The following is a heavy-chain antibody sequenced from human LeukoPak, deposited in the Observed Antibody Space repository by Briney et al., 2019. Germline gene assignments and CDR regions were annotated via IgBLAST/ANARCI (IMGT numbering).Heavy chain of an antibody. CDR1: GGSISSSSYY. V-gene: IGHV4-39*07. CDR3: TRGAGWLIDY. J-gene: IGHJ4*02. D-gene: IGHD3-16*01. Sequence: SETLSLTCTVSGGSISSSSYYWGWIRQPPGKGLEWIGSILFSGNTYYNPSLKSRLTISIDTSKNQFSLKLNSLTTADTAVYYCTRGAGWLIDYWGQGILVTVSS. CDR2: ILFSGNT.